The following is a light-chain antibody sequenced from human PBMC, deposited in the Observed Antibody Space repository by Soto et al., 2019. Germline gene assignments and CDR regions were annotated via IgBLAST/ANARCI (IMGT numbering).Light chain of an antibody. CDR1: QSIGTY. CDR3: QQDYIYPPT. V-gene: IGKV1-8*01. J-gene: IGKJ4*01. Sequence: AIRMTQSPSSFSASTGDRVTITCRASQSIGTYLAWYQQIPGRAPKLLIFAASTLQRGVPSRFSGSGSGTDFTLIINCLQSEDFATYFCQQDYIYPPTFGGGTKVEIK. CDR2: AAS.